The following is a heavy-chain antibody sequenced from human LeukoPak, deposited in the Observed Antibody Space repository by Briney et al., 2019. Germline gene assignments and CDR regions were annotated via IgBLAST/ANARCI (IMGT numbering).Heavy chain of an antibody. D-gene: IGHD6-19*01. CDR3: ALTFHGGWLFRKSFDY. CDR2: ISSTSGTI. Sequence: GGSLRLSCAASGFTFSSYSMNWVRQAPGKGLEWLSYISSTSGTIYYADSVKGRFTISGDNAKNSLFLQMNSLRDEDTAVYYCALTFHGGWLFRKSFDYWGQGTLVTASS. V-gene: IGHV3-48*02. J-gene: IGHJ4*02. CDR1: GFTFSSYS.